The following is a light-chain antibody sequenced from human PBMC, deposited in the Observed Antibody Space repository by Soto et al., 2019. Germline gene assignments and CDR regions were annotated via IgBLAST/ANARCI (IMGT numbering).Light chain of an antibody. CDR1: QSIRTY. CDR3: QQSSSTPFT. J-gene: IGKJ3*01. V-gene: IGKV1-39*01. CDR2: AAS. Sequence: DIQMTQSPSSLSVSVGDRVTISCRASQSIRTYLNWYQQKPGKAPKLLIYAASLLQSGVPSRFSSSGSGTDFTLTISSVQPEDLTTYYCQQSSSTPFTFGPGTRVDFK.